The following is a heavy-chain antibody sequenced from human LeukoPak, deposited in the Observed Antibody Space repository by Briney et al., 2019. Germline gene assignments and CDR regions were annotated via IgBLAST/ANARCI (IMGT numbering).Heavy chain of an antibody. D-gene: IGHD3-10*01. CDR1: GGSISSSSYY. Sequence: PSETLSLTCTVSGGSISSSSYYWGWIRQPPGKGLEWIGSIYYSGSTYYNPSLKSRVTISVDTSKNQFSLKLSSVTAADTAVYYCARDRQGSGYFDYWGQGTLVTVSS. J-gene: IGHJ4*02. V-gene: IGHV4-39*07. CDR2: IYYSGST. CDR3: ARDRQGSGYFDY.